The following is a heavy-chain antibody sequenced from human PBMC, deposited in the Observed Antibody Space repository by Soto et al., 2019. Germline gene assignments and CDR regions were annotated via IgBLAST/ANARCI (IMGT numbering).Heavy chain of an antibody. D-gene: IGHD3-9*01. V-gene: IGHV1-8*01. CDR3: AVARVFTYYDILTGYYRENYMAV. J-gene: IGHJ6*03. CDR1: GYTFTSYD. Sequence: ASVKVSCKASGYTFTSYDINWVRQATGQGLEWMGWMNPNSGNTGYAQKFQGRVSMTRNTSISTAYMELSSLRSEDTAVYYCAVARVFTYYDILTGYYRENYMAVWGQGTTVTVYS. CDR2: MNPNSGNT.